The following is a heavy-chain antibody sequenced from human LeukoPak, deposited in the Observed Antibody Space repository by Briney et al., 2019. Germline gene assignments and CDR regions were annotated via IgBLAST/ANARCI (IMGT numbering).Heavy chain of an antibody. V-gene: IGHV4-38-2*02. D-gene: IGHD3-22*01. CDR2: IYHSGST. CDR1: GYSISSGYY. Sequence: SETLSLTCTVSGYSISSGYYWGWIRQPPGKGLEWIGSIYHSGSTYYNPSLKSRVTISVDTSKNQFSLKLSSVTAADTAVYYCARDGGIWNYDSSVDAFDIWGQGTMVTVSS. CDR3: ARDGGIWNYDSSVDAFDI. J-gene: IGHJ3*02.